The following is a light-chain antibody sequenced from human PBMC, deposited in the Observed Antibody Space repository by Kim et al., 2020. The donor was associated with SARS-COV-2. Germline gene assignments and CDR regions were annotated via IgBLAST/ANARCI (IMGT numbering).Light chain of an antibody. V-gene: IGLV4-69*01. CDR1: SGHRSYA. Sequence: ASVKLTCTLSSGHRSYAIAWHQQQPEKGPRYLMKLNSDGSHSKGDGIPDRFSGSSSGAERYLTISSLQSEDEADYYCQTWGTGIWVFGGGTQLTVL. J-gene: IGLJ3*02. CDR2: LNSDGSH. CDR3: QTWGTGIWV.